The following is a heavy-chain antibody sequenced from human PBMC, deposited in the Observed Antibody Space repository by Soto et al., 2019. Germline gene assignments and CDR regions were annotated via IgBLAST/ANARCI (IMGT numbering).Heavy chain of an antibody. CDR1: GFSFNTYK. Sequence: GGSLRLSCAASGFSFNTYKMNWVRQAPGKGLEWVSYISSSSSTIYYADSVKGRFTISRDKAKNSLYLQMNSLRAEDTAVYYCARELDGIDVWGQGTTVTVSS. J-gene: IGHJ6*02. CDR2: ISSSSSTI. V-gene: IGHV3-48*01. CDR3: ARELDGIDV.